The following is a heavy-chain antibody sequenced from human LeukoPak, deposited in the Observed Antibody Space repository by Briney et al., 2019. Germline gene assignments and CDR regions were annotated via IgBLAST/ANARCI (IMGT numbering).Heavy chain of an antibody. D-gene: IGHD6-19*01. CDR1: GFTFSSYG. V-gene: IGHV3-30*18. J-gene: IGHJ4*02. CDR2: ISYDGTNK. Sequence: GGSLRLSCAASGFTFSSYGMHWVRQAPGKGLEWVAVISYDGTNKYYADSVKGRFTISRDNSKNTLYLQMNSLRAEDTAVYYCANGRAGATVGGREFDYWGQGTLVTVSS. CDR3: ANGRAGATVGGREFDY.